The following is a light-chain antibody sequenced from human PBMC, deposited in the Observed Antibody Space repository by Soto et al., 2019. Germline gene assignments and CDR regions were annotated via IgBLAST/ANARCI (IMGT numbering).Light chain of an antibody. CDR2: DNN. J-gene: IGLJ1*01. V-gene: IGLV1-51*01. Sequence: QSLLTNYPSLSAAPGEQVTISCSGSTSNIGDNYVSWYQQLPGTAPKLLIYDNNKRPSGIPDRFSGSKSGTSATLGITGLQTGDEADYYCGAWDSSLSAYVFGTGTKVTVL. CDR3: GAWDSSLSAYV. CDR1: TSNIGDNY.